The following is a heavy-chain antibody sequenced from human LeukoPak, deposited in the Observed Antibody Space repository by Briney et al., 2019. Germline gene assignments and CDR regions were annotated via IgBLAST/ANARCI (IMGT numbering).Heavy chain of an antibody. D-gene: IGHD2-15*01. CDR2: MNPNSGNT. CDR3: AVLGDCSGGSCYSGYYYYGMDV. CDR1: GYTFTSYD. V-gene: IGHV1-8*01. Sequence: ASVKVSCKASGYTFTSYDINWVRQATGQGLEWMGWMNPNSGNTGYAQKFQGRVTMTRNTSISTAYMELSSLRSEDTAVYCCAVLGDCSGGSCYSGYYYYGMDVWGQGTTVTVSS. J-gene: IGHJ6*02.